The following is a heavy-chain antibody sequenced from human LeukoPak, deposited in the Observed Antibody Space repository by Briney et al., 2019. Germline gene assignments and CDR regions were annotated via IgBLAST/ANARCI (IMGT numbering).Heavy chain of an antibody. Sequence: PSETLSLTCTVSGGSISSSRSYYWSWIRQPPGKGLEWIGYIYYSGSTNYNPSLKSRVTISVDTSKNQFSLKLSSVTAADTAVYYCARVDPDSSSTLEVFDYWGQGTLVTVSS. D-gene: IGHD6-6*01. CDR1: GGSISSSRSYY. J-gene: IGHJ4*02. V-gene: IGHV4-61*01. CDR2: IYYSGST. CDR3: ARVDPDSSSTLEVFDY.